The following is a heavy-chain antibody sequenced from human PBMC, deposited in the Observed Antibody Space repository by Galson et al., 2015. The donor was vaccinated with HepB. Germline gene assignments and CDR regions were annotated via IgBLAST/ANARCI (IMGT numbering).Heavy chain of an antibody. CDR3: ARESAGSTNPDY. J-gene: IGHJ4*02. D-gene: IGHD3-10*01. CDR1: GFTFSSYW. V-gene: IGHV3-7*01. CDR2: IKQDGSEK. Sequence: SLRLSCAASGFTFSSYWMSWVRQAPGKGLEWVANIKQDGSEKYYVDSVKGRFTISRDNAKNSLYLQMSSLRAEDTAVYYCARESAGSTNPDYWGQGTLVTVSS.